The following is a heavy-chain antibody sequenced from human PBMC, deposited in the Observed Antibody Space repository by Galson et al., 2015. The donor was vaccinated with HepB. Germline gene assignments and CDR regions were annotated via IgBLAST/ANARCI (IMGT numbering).Heavy chain of an antibody. D-gene: IGHD2-8*02. Sequence: SVKVSCKVSGYTLTELSMHWVRQAPGKGLEWMGGFDPEDGETIYAQKFQGRVTMTEDTSTDTAYMELSSLRSEDTAVHYCATGVLVNPDDAFDIWGQGTMVTVSS. CDR2: FDPEDGET. J-gene: IGHJ3*02. CDR3: ATGVLVNPDDAFDI. CDR1: GYTLTELS. V-gene: IGHV1-24*01.